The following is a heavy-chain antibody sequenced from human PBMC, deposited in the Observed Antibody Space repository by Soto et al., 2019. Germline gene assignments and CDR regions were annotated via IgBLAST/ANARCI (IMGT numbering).Heavy chain of an antibody. CDR2: IYPGDSDT. CDR3: ARPSSSSLFDY. D-gene: IGHD6-6*01. J-gene: IGHJ4*02. V-gene: IGHV5-51*01. CDR1: GCSFTNYW. Sequence: GESLKVSYRGSGCSFTNYWIGWVRQMPGKGLEWMGIIYPGDSDTRYSPSFQGQVTISADRSISTAYLQWSSLKASDTAMYYCARPSSSSLFDYWGQGTLVTVSS.